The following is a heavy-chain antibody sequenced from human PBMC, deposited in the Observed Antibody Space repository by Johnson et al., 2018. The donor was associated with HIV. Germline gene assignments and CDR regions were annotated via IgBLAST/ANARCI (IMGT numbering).Heavy chain of an antibody. J-gene: IGHJ3*02. CDR1: GFTFSSYA. V-gene: IGHV3-30*04. CDR2: ISYDGSNK. D-gene: IGHD6-6*01. Sequence: QVQLVESGGGVVQPGRSLRLSCVASGFTFSSYAMHWVRQAPGKGLEWVAVISYDGSNKDYADSMRGRCTISRDSSKNTLYLQMNSLRAGDTAVYYCARDRRSSFDIWGQGTMVAVSS. CDR3: ARDRRSSFDI.